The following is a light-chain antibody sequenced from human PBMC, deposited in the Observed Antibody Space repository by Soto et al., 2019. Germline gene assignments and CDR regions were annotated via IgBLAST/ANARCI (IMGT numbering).Light chain of an antibody. Sequence: QLVLTQSPSASASLGASVKLTCTLSSGHSSYAIAWHQQQPEKGPRFLMKVASDGGHIKGDGIPARFSGSSSGAERYLTISSLQSEDEADYYCQTWGTGIWVFGGGTKVTVL. V-gene: IGLV4-69*01. CDR1: SGHSSYA. CDR3: QTWGTGIWV. CDR2: VASDGGH. J-gene: IGLJ3*02.